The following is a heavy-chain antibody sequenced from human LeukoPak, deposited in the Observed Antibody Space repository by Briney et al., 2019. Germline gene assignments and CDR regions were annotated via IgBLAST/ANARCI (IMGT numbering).Heavy chain of an antibody. CDR3: AIYVMIDNYFDY. V-gene: IGHV3-33*08. CDR1: GFTFSSYG. Sequence: GGSLRLSCAASGFTFSSYGMHWVRQAPGKGLEWVGVIWYDESNKYYGDSVKGRFTISRDNSKNTLYLQMNSLRAEDTAVYYCAIYVMIDNYFDYWGQGTLVTVSS. CDR2: IWYDESNK. D-gene: IGHD3-22*01. J-gene: IGHJ4*02.